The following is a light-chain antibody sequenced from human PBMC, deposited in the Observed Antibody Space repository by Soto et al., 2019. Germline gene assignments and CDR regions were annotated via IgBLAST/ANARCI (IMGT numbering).Light chain of an antibody. CDR3: QKYNSGPLT. CDR1: QGISSF. V-gene: IGKV1-27*01. Sequence: DVQMTQSPSSLSASVGDRVTITCRASQGISSFLAWYQQIPGKVPKLLIYSASTLQSGVPSRFSGSGSGTDFTLTISSLQPEDFAIYYCQKYNSGPLTFGGGTKVEIK. CDR2: SAS. J-gene: IGKJ4*01.